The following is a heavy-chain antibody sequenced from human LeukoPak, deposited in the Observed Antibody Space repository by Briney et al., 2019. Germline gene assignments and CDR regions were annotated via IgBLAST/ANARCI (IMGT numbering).Heavy chain of an antibody. J-gene: IGHJ4*02. CDR2: ISSSSTI. D-gene: IGHD3-22*01. V-gene: IGHV3-48*01. CDR1: GFTFSSYS. Sequence: GGSLRLSCAASGFTFSSYSMNWVRQAPGKGLEWVSYISSSSTIYYADSVKGRFTISRDNAKNSLYLQMNSLRAEDTAVYYCARAYYYDSSGYPLGDDYWGQGTLVTVSS. CDR3: ARAYYYDSSGYPLGDDY.